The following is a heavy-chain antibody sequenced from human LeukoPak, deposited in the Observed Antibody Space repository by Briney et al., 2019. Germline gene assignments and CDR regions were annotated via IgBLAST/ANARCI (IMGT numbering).Heavy chain of an antibody. Sequence: GGSLRLSCAASGFTFSSYGMHWVRQAPGKGLEWVAFIRYDGSNKYYADSAKGRFTISRDKSKNTLYLQMNSLRAEDTAVYYCARGVRIAVAGNIDYWGQGTLVTVSS. V-gene: IGHV3-30*02. D-gene: IGHD6-19*01. CDR2: IRYDGSNK. CDR3: ARGVRIAVAGNIDY. CDR1: GFTFSSYG. J-gene: IGHJ4*02.